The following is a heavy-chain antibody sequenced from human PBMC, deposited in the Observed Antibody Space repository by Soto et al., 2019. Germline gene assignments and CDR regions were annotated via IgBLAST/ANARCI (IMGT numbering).Heavy chain of an antibody. Sequence: AVKVSCKASRDTFSNYAINWVRQAPGQGLEWMGGIIPIFGSTKYAETFQGRVTITADESTSTAYMELSSLRFEDTAVYYCARGETYLGVWGQGTTVTVSS. CDR2: IIPIFGST. J-gene: IGHJ6*02. D-gene: IGHD3-16*01. V-gene: IGHV1-69*13. CDR3: ARGETYLGV. CDR1: RDTFSNYA.